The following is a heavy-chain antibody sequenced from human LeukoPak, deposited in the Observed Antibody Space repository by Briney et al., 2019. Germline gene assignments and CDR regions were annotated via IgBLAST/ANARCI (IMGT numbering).Heavy chain of an antibody. Sequence: SETLSLTCTVSGGSVSSGSYYWSWIRQPPGKGLERIGYIYYSGSTNYNPSLKSRVTISVDTSKNQFSLKLSSVTAADTAVYYCARAGTSILGIDYWGQGTLVTVSS. CDR2: IYYSGST. CDR3: ARAGTSILGIDY. D-gene: IGHD2-2*01. J-gene: IGHJ4*02. CDR1: GGSVSSGSYY. V-gene: IGHV4-61*01.